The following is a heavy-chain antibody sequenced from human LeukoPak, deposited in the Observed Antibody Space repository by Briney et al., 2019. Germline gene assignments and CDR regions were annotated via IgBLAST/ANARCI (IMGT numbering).Heavy chain of an antibody. D-gene: IGHD1-26*01. CDR2: MFHSGST. Sequence: PSETLSLTCAVSGYSISSGFYWGWIRQTPGKGLEWIASMFHSGSTYYNPSLKTRVAISVDTSKNQFSLKLTSVTAADTAIYYCARDSGTYHTLNPWGQGTLVTVSS. CDR1: GYSISSGFY. V-gene: IGHV4-38-2*02. CDR3: ARDSGTYHTLNP. J-gene: IGHJ5*02.